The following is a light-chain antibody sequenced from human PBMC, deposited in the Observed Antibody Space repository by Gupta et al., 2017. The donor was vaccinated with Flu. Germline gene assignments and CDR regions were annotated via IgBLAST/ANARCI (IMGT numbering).Light chain of an antibody. CDR1: QSIGSC. J-gene: IGKJ1*01. CDR3: QQSNSSPQT. Sequence: PSSLSASVGDRVTITCRASQSIGSCLNWYQQKPGQAPKLLIYDASSLQSGVPSRFSGSGSGTDFTLTINSLQPEDFATYYCQQSNSSPQTFGQGTKVEIK. CDR2: DAS. V-gene: IGKV1-39*01.